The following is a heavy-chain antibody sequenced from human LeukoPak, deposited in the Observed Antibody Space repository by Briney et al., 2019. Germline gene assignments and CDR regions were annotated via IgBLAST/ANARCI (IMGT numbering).Heavy chain of an antibody. CDR3: ARVRSPIAAAGTSTLVY. CDR2: INTNSGGT. D-gene: IGHD6-13*01. V-gene: IGHV1-2*02. J-gene: IGHJ4*02. CDR1: GYTFTGYY. Sequence: ASVKVSCKASGYTFTGYYMHWVRQAPGQGLEWMGWINTNSGGTNYAQKFQGRVTMTRDTSISTAYMELSRLRSDDTAVYYCARVRSPIAAAGTSTLVYWGQGTLVTVSS.